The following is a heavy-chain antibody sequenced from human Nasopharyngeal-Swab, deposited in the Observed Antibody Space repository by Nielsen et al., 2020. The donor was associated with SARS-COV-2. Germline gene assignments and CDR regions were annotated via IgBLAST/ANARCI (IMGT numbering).Heavy chain of an antibody. J-gene: IGHJ4*02. V-gene: IGHV3-30*03. Sequence: GASLKISCAASGFTFSSYGMHWVRQAPGKGLEWVAVISYDGSNKYYADSVKSRFTISRDNSKNTLYLQMNSLRAEDTAVYYCARGHNTYCGGDCYSLAPDYWGQGTLVTVSS. CDR2: ISYDGSNK. D-gene: IGHD2-21*02. CDR1: GFTFSSYG. CDR3: ARGHNTYCGGDCYSLAPDY.